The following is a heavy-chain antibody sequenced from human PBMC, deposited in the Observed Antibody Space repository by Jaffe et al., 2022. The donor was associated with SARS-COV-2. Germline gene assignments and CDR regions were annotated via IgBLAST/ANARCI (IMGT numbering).Heavy chain of an antibody. V-gene: IGHV4-59*01. CDR1: GGSISSYY. D-gene: IGHD6-13*01. J-gene: IGHJ4*02. CDR2: IYYSGST. CDR3: ARARVEGAGIAAAGYFDY. Sequence: QVQLQESGPGLVKPSETLSLTCTVSGGSISSYYWSWIRQPPGKGLEWIGYIYYSGSTNYNPSLKSRVTISVDTSKNQFSLKLSSVTAADTAVYYCARARVEGAGIAAAGYFDYWGQGTLVTVSS.